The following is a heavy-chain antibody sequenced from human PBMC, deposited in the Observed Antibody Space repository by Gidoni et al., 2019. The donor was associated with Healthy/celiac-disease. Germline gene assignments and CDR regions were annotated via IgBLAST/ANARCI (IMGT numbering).Heavy chain of an antibody. V-gene: IGHV3-48*03. Sequence: EVVLVESGGSLVQHGGSRRSSLSASGLHLHSYAMNWFRQAPGTGLAWVSYISSSGSTIYYADSVKGRFTISRDNAKTSLYLQMTSLRAEDTAVYYCSRMAAAGLMMWAFDIWGQGTMVTVSS. J-gene: IGHJ3*02. D-gene: IGHD6-13*01. CDR3: SRMAAAGLMMWAFDI. CDR2: ISSSGSTI. CDR1: GLHLHSYA.